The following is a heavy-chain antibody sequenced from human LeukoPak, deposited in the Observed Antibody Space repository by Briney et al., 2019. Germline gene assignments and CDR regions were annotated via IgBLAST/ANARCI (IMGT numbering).Heavy chain of an antibody. CDR3: ARVVLYDFWSGALDY. J-gene: IGHJ4*02. V-gene: IGHV4-4*07. D-gene: IGHD3-3*01. CDR1: GGSISNYY. CDR2: IYTSGST. Sequence: SETLSLTCTVSGGSISNYYWSWIRQPAGKGLEGIGRIYTSGSTNYNPSLKSRVTMSVDTSKNQFSLKLSSVTAADTAVYYCARVVLYDFWSGALDYWGQGTLVTVSS.